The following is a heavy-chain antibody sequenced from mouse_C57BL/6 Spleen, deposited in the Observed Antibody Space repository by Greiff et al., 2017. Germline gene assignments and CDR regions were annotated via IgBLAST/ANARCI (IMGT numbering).Heavy chain of an antibody. J-gene: IGHJ4*01. CDR2: IYPGDGDT. CDR3: ARGLLYAMDY. D-gene: IGHD1-1*01. V-gene: IGHV1-82*01. Sequence: VKLQESGPELVKPGASVKISCKASGYAFSSSWMNWVKQRPGKGLEWIGRIYPGDGDTNYNGKFKGKATLTADKSSSTAYMQLSSLTSEDSAVYFCARGLLYAMDYWGQGTSVTVSS. CDR1: GYAFSSSW.